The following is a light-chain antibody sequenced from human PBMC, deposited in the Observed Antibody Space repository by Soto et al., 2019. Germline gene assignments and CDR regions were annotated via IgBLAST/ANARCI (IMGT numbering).Light chain of an antibody. CDR1: ENIFTF. CDR3: HHYNTRSVT. Sequence: DIQLIQSPATLSASVGDRITITCRASENIFTFLAWYQQRSGSAPNLLIYAASDLESGVPSRFSGSGSGTEFTPTIDNLLPVDSSPYYCHHYNTRSVTFGGGTKVDVK. V-gene: IGKV1-5*01. J-gene: IGKJ4*01. CDR2: AAS.